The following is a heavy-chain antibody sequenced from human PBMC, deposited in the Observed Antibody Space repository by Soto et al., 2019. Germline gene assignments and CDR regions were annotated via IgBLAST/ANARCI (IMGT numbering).Heavy chain of an antibody. D-gene: IGHD6-19*01. Sequence: GGSLRLSCAASGFTFSSYWMHWVRQVPGKGLVWVSHIDSDGNSTTYADSVKGRFTISRDNSKNTLYLQMNSLRAEDTAVYYCAKGVPGIAVAGTGYFQHWGQGTLVTVSS. CDR1: GFTFSSYW. V-gene: IGHV3-74*03. CDR3: AKGVPGIAVAGTGYFQH. CDR2: IDSDGNST. J-gene: IGHJ1*01.